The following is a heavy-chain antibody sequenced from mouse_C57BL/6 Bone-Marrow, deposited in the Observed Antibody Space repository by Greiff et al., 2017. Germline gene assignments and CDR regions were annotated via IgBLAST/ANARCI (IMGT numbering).Heavy chain of an antibody. V-gene: IGHV1-69*01. J-gene: IGHJ1*03. Sequence: QVQLQQPGAELVMPGASVKLSCKASGYTFTSYWMHWVKQRPGQGLEWIGEIDPSDSYTNYNQKFKGKSTLTVDKSSSTAYVQLSSLTSEDSAVYYCARSFDGYWYFDVWGTGTTVTVSS. CDR3: ARSFDGYWYFDV. CDR2: IDPSDSYT. D-gene: IGHD2-3*01. CDR1: GYTFTSYW.